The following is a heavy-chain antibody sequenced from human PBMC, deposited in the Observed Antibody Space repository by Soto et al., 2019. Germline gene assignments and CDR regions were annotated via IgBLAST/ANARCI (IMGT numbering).Heavy chain of an antibody. Sequence: DVQLLQSGGGLVQPGGSLRLSCAASGFTFSSYAMSLFRQAPGQGLEWVSGIGAGGNTYSADSVKGRFTISRDNSKNTLYLQMNSLRAEDTAEYYCVKDSGYSYNPEDYFDNWGQGTLVTVSS. V-gene: IGHV3-23*01. CDR3: VKDSGYSYNPEDYFDN. D-gene: IGHD5-18*01. CDR2: IGAGGNT. CDR1: GFTFSSYA. J-gene: IGHJ4*02.